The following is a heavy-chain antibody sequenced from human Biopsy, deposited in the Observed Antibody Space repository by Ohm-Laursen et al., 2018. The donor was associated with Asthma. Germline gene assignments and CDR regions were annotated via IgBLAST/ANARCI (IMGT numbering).Heavy chain of an antibody. V-gene: IGHV1-2*06. CDR3: ARVGRISGSSGWKEYFQH. J-gene: IGHJ1*01. CDR1: GYPFTDYY. D-gene: IGHD6-19*01. Sequence: GASVKVSCKASGYPFTDYYVHWVRQAPGQGLEWMGRIDPNSGGTNYAQKFLGRVTMTRDTSISTAYMELSRLRSDDTAVYYCARVGRISGSSGWKEYFQHWGQGTLVTVSS. CDR2: IDPNSGGT.